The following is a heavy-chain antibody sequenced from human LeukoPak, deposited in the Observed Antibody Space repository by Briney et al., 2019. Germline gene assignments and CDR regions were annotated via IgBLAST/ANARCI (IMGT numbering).Heavy chain of an antibody. CDR3: AREEFLSAAGTEYYYYMDV. D-gene: IGHD6-13*01. V-gene: IGHV3-21*01. J-gene: IGHJ6*03. CDR2: ISSSSSYI. CDR1: GFTFSSYS. Sequence: GGSLRLSCAASGFTFSSYSMNWVRQAPGKGLEWVSLISSSSSYIYYADSVKGRFTISRDNAKNSLYLQMNSLRAEDTAVYYCAREEFLSAAGTEYYYYMDVWGKGTTVTISS.